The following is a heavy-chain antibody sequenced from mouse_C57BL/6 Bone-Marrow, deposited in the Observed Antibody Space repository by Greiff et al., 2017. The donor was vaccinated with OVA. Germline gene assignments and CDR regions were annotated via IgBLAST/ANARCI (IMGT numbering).Heavy chain of an antibody. CDR1: GYTFTEYT. J-gene: IGHJ2*01. V-gene: IGHV1-62-2*01. Sequence: VKLQQSGSELVKPGASVKLSCKASGYTFTEYTIHWVKQRSGQGLEWIGWFYPGSGSIKYNEKFKDKATLTADKSSSTVYMELSRLTSEDSAVYFCARHEGWYRTGFWYYFDYWGQGTTLTVSS. CDR3: ARHEGWYRTGFWYYFDY. D-gene: IGHD2-1*01. CDR2: FYPGSGSI.